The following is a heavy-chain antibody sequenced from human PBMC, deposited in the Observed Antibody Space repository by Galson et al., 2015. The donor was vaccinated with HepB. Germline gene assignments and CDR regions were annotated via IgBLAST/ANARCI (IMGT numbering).Heavy chain of an antibody. J-gene: IGHJ6*02. V-gene: IGHV4-4*07. D-gene: IGHD3-3*01. Sequence: LSLTCTVSGGSISRYYWRWIRQPAGKGLEWLGRIYTSGRTNYNPSLKSRVTMSVDTSKNQFSLKLSSVTAADTAVYYCARDRNTYYDFWSGYYPNYYYYGMDVWGQGTTVTVSS. CDR2: IYTSGRT. CDR1: GGSISRYY. CDR3: ARDRNTYYDFWSGYYPNYYYYGMDV.